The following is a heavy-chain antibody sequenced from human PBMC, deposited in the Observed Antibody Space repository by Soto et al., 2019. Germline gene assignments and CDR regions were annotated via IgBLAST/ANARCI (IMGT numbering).Heavy chain of an antibody. D-gene: IGHD3-22*01. CDR3: ARVIEGGAFSLNYYDSSGYPDY. V-gene: IGHV3-30-3*01. CDR2: ISYDGSNK. J-gene: IGHJ4*02. Sequence: GGSLRLSCAASGFTFSSYAMHWVRQAPGKGLEWVAVISYDGSNKYYADSVKGRFTISRDNSKNTLYLQRNSLRAEDTAVYYSARVIEGGAFSLNYYDSSGYPDYWGQGTLFTVSS. CDR1: GFTFSSYA.